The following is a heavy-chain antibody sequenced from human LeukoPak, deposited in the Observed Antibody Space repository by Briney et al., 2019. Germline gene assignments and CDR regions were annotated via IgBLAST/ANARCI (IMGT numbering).Heavy chain of an antibody. Sequence: GGSLRLSCAASGFTFSIYAMSWVRQAPGRGLEWVSAISGSGGSTYYADSLKGRFTISRDNSKNTLYLQMNSLRAEDTAVYYCARIFSSYADYWGQGTLVTVSP. J-gene: IGHJ4*02. CDR1: GFTFSIYA. CDR2: ISGSGGST. D-gene: IGHD6-6*01. CDR3: ARIFSSYADY. V-gene: IGHV3-23*01.